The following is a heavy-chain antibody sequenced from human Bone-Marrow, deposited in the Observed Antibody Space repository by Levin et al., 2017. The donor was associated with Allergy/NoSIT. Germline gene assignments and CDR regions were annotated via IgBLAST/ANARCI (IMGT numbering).Heavy chain of an antibody. V-gene: IGHV3-30*03. Sequence: GGSLRLSCAASGFTFRTFAMSWVRQAPGKGLEWLTVISYDGTITSYSDSLKGRFTISRDRSKNTLYLQMNSLRREDTAVYYCARGVYGSSWRHLDYWGQGTLVTVSS. CDR1: GFTFRTFA. CDR2: ISYDGTIT. D-gene: IGHD6-13*01. J-gene: IGHJ4*02. CDR3: ARGVYGSSWRHLDY.